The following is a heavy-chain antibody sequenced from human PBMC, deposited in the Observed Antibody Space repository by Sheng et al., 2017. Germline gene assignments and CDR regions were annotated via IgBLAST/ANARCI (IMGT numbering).Heavy chain of an antibody. CDR3: ARSRYYYDSSGYTTYYYYGMDV. CDR2: IYYSGST. CDR1: GGSISSYY. D-gene: IGHD3-22*01. J-gene: IGHJ6*02. V-gene: IGHV4-59*01. Sequence: QVQLQESGPGLVKPSETLSLTCTVSGGSISSYYWSWIRQPPGKGLEWIGYIYYSGSTNYNPSLKSRVTISVDTSKNQFSLKLSSVTAADTAVYYCARSRYYYDSSGYTTYYYYGMDVWGQGTTVTVSS.